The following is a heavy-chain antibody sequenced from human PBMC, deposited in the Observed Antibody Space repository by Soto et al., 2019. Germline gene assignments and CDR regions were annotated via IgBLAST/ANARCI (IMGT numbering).Heavy chain of an antibody. CDR3: AIYSSSWYVNAFDI. J-gene: IGHJ3*02. V-gene: IGHV6-1*01. CDR2: TYYRSKWYN. CDR1: GDSVSSNSAA. D-gene: IGHD6-13*01. Sequence: SQTLSLTCAISGDSVSSNSAAWNWIRQSPSRGLEWLGRTYYRSKWYNDYAVSVKSRITINPDTSKNQFSLQLNSVTPEVTAVYYCAIYSSSWYVNAFDIWGQGTMVTVSS.